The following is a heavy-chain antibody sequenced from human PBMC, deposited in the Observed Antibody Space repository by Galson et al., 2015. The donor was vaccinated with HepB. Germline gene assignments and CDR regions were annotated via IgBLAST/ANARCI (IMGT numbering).Heavy chain of an antibody. Sequence: SVKVSCKASGYTFTSYGISWVRQAPGQGLEWMGWISAYNGNTNYAQKLQGRVTMTTDTSTSTAYMELRSLRSDETAVYYCARINYYDSSGYYYGYAFDIWGQGTMVTVSS. CDR2: ISAYNGNT. CDR3: ARINYYDSSGYYYGYAFDI. V-gene: IGHV1-18*04. CDR1: GYTFTSYG. D-gene: IGHD3-22*01. J-gene: IGHJ3*02.